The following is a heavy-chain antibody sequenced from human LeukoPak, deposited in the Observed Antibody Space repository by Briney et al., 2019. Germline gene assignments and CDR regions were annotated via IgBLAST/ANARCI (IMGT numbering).Heavy chain of an antibody. CDR3: ARHRNYYGMDV. Sequence: SETLSLTCTVSGGSISSYYWSWIRQPPGKGLEWIGYIYYSGSTNYNPSLKGRVTISVDTSKNQFSLKLSSVTAADTAVYYCARHRNYYGMDVWGQGTTVTVSS. CDR2: IYYSGST. CDR1: GGSISSYY. V-gene: IGHV4-59*08. J-gene: IGHJ6*02.